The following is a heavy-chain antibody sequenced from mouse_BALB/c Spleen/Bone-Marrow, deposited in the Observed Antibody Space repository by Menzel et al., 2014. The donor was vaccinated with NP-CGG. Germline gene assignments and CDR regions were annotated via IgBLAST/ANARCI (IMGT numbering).Heavy chain of an antibody. J-gene: IGHJ2*01. V-gene: IGHV1-80*01. Sequence: VKLMDSGAELVRPGSSVKISCKASGYAFSSYRMNWVKQRPGQGLEWIGQIYPGDGDTNYNGKFKGKATLTADKSSSTAYIQLSSLTSEDSAVYFCARMGDYSYYFDYWGQGTTLTVSS. CDR2: IYPGDGDT. D-gene: IGHD1-1*01. CDR3: ARMGDYSYYFDY. CDR1: GYAFSSYR.